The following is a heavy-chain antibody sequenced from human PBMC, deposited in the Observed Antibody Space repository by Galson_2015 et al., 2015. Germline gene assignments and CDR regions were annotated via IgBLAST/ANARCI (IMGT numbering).Heavy chain of an antibody. Sequence: SLRLSCAASGFTFSSYAMSWVRQAPGKGLEWVSAISGSGGSTYYADSVKGRFTISRDNSKNTLYLQMNSLRAEDTAVYCCARDPGGCSSTSCSYEPWGQGTLVTVSS. CDR1: GFTFSSYA. D-gene: IGHD2-2*01. J-gene: IGHJ5*02. V-gene: IGHV3-23*01. CDR3: ARDPGGCSSTSCSYEP. CDR2: ISGSGGST.